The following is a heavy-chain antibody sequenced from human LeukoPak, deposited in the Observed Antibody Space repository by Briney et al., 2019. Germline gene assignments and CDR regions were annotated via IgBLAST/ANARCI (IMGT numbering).Heavy chain of an antibody. J-gene: IGHJ4*02. CDR3: AKVPYCSGGNCYSYFDC. V-gene: IGHV3-23*01. CDR1: GFTFSSYA. D-gene: IGHD2-15*01. Sequence: GGSLRLSCAASGFTFSSYAMNWVRQAPGKGLEWVSVISGSGGNTNYADSVKGRFIISRDNSKNTLYLQMNSLRAEDTAVYYCAKVPYCSGGNCYSYFDCWGQGTLVTVSS. CDR2: ISGSGGNT.